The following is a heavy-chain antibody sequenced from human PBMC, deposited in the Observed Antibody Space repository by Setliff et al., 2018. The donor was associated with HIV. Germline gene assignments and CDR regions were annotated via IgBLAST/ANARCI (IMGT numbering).Heavy chain of an antibody. Sequence: GGSLRLSCAASGFTFNTHGMHWVRQAPGKGLEWLAFIHYYETQKRYADSVKGRFTISRDNAKNSLYLQMNSLRAEDTAVYYCARDHRPYFYDKAWFDPWGQGTLVTVSS. J-gene: IGHJ5*02. CDR1: GFTFNTHG. V-gene: IGHV3-30*02. CDR3: ARDHRPYFYDKAWFDP. CDR2: IHYYETQK. D-gene: IGHD3-22*01.